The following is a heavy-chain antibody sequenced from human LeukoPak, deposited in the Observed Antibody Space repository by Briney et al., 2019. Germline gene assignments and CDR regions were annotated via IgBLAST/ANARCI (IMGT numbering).Heavy chain of an antibody. CDR2: ISAYNGNT. V-gene: IGHV1-18*01. CDR3: ASGHFDISGYYY. Sequence: ASVKVSCTASGYIFTTYGINWVRQAPGQGLEWMGWISAYNGNTKYAQKLQGRVTMTTDTSTSTAYMELRSLRSDDTAVYYCASGHFDISGYYYWGQGTLVTVSS. D-gene: IGHD3-22*01. J-gene: IGHJ4*02. CDR1: GYIFTTYG.